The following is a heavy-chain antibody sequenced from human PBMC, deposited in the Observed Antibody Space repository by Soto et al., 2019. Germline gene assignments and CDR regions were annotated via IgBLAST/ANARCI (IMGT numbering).Heavy chain of an antibody. Sequence: QVQRVESGGGVVQPGRSLRLSCEASGFTFSNYGMHWVRQAPGKGLEWGAVIWNDGTSRYYADSVKGRFTISRDNSKNTLFLQMNNLRAEDTAVYYCARPAIVAVIGGAVDCWGQGTLVTFSS. D-gene: IGHD5-12*01. CDR3: ARPAIVAVIGGAVDC. CDR1: GFTFSNYG. J-gene: IGHJ4*02. CDR2: IWNDGTSR. V-gene: IGHV3-33*01.